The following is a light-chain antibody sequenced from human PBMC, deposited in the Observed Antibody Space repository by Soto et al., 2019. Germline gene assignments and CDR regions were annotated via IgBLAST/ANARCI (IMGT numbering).Light chain of an antibody. Sequence: EKGVTQSPATLSVSPGERVTLSCRASQSVISNLAWYQHKLGQAPRLLIYGASTRATGVPARFSSSGSGTEFFLTISSLHAEDFAVYYCQHYKNWPPITFGRGTRLEIK. CDR1: QSVISN. J-gene: IGKJ5*01. CDR3: QHYKNWPPIT. V-gene: IGKV3-15*01. CDR2: GAS.